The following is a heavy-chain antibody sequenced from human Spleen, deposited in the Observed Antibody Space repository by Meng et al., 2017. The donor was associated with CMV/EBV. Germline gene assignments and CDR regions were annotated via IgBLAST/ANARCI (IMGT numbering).Heavy chain of an antibody. D-gene: IGHD1-26*01. CDR1: GGSFSGYY. CDR2: INHSGST. CDR3: ARGRGGSTYGRFDY. Sequence: QVQPPPLGAGLLKASETLSLTCAVYGGSFSGYYWSWIRQPPGKGLEWIGEINHSGSTNYNPSLKSRVTISVDTSKNQFSLKLSSVTAADTAVYYCARGRGGSTYGRFDYWGQGTLVTVSS. V-gene: IGHV4-34*01. J-gene: IGHJ4*02.